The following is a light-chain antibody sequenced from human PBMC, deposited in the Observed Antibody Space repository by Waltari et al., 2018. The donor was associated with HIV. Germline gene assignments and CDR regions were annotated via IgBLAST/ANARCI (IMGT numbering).Light chain of an antibody. Sequence: EIVMTQSPATLLVSPGEIATLSCRASQNIINDLAWYQQKPGQAPRLLIYGASTRATSIPARFSGSGYGTDFTLTINSLQSEDIAGYYCQQYNTWPLSFGGGTKVEIK. CDR3: QQYNTWPLS. CDR1: QNIIND. CDR2: GAS. V-gene: IGKV3-15*01. J-gene: IGKJ4*01.